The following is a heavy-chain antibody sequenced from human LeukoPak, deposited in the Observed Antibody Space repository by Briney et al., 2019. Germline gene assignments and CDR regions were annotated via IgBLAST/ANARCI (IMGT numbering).Heavy chain of an antibody. Sequence: GGSLRLSCAASGFAFSNFAMHWVRQAPGKGLEWVAVVSYEGTIKYYSDSAKGRFTISRDNAKNSLYLQMNSLRAEDTAVYYCARAGQWLTHFDYWGQGTLVTVSS. CDR1: GFAFSNFA. CDR2: VSYEGTIK. CDR3: ARAGQWLTHFDY. D-gene: IGHD6-19*01. V-gene: IGHV3-30*03. J-gene: IGHJ4*02.